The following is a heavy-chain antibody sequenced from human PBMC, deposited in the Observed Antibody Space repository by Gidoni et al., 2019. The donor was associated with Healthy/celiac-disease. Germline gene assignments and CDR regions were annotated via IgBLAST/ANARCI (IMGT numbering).Heavy chain of an antibody. Sequence: QLQLQESGPGLVKPSETLSLTCTVSGGSISSSSYYWGWIRQPPGKGLEWIGSIYYSGSTYYNPSLKSRVTISVDTSKNQFSLKLSSVTAADTAVYYGARDRGYYYDSSGFYWGQGTLVTVSS. J-gene: IGHJ4*02. V-gene: IGHV4-39*07. CDR2: IYYSGST. CDR1: GGSISSSSYY. CDR3: ARDRGYYYDSSGFY. D-gene: IGHD3-22*01.